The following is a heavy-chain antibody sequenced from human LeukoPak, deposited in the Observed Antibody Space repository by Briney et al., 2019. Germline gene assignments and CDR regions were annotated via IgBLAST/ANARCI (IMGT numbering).Heavy chain of an antibody. D-gene: IGHD3-22*01. CDR1: GGSIRNW. Sequence: SETLSLTCTVSGGSIRNWWSWVRQPPGKGVEWIGEINHSGSTNYNPSLKSRVTISVDTSKNQFSLKLSSVTAADTAVYYCARRYRVYYYDSSGYYFDYWGQGTLVTVSS. V-gene: IGHV4-4*02. CDR3: ARRYRVYYYDSSGYYFDY. J-gene: IGHJ4*02. CDR2: INHSGST.